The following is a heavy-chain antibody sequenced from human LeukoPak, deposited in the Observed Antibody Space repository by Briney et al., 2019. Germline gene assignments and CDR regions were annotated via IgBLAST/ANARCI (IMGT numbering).Heavy chain of an antibody. Sequence: GGSLRLSCSASGFTLSSYVMHWVRQAPGKGLEYVSAISSNGGSTYYADSVKGRFTISRDNSKNTLYLQMSSLRAEDTAVYYCVKDRGYSYGEGGYWGQGTLVTVSS. CDR3: VKDRGYSYGEGGY. D-gene: IGHD5-18*01. CDR1: GFTLSSYV. V-gene: IGHV3-64D*06. J-gene: IGHJ4*02. CDR2: ISSNGGST.